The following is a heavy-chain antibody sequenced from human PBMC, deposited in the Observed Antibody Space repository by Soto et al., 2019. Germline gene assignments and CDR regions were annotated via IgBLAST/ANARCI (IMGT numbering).Heavy chain of an antibody. J-gene: IGHJ4*02. CDR3: ARDKEAARLFDY. Sequence: ASVKVSCKASGYTFTSYYMHWVRQAPGQGLEWMGIINPSGGSTSYARKFQDRVTMTRDTSMSTVYMELSSLRSEDTAVYYCARDKEAARLFDYWGQGTLVTVSS. D-gene: IGHD6-6*01. CDR2: INPSGGST. CDR1: GYTFTSYY. V-gene: IGHV1-46*01.